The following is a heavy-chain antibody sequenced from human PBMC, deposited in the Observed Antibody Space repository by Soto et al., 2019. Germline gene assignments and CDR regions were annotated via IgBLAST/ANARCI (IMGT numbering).Heavy chain of an antibody. D-gene: IGHD6-19*01. V-gene: IGHV3-23*01. CDR1: GFTFSSYA. CDR2: ISGSGSST. CDR3: AKTEQWLITYFDY. Sequence: EVQLLESGGGLVQPGGSLRLSCAASGFTFSSYAMSWVRQAPGKGLEWVSAISGSGSSTYYADSVKGRFTISRDNSKNTLYLQMNSLRAEDTAVYYCAKTEQWLITYFDYWGQGTLVTVSS. J-gene: IGHJ4*02.